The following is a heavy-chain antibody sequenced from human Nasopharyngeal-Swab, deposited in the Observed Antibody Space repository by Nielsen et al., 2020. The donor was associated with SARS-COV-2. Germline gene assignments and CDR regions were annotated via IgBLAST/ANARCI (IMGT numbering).Heavy chain of an antibody. CDR3: ARETAVAGDYYCDY. CDR2: ISGSGGST. Sequence: GESLKISCVASGFTFSSYAMSWVRQAPGKGLEWVSAISGSGGSTYYADSVKGRFTISRDNSKNTLYLQMNSLRVEDTAVYYCARETAVAGDYYCDYWGQGTLVAVSS. V-gene: IGHV3-23*01. D-gene: IGHD6-19*01. J-gene: IGHJ4*02. CDR1: GFTFSSYA.